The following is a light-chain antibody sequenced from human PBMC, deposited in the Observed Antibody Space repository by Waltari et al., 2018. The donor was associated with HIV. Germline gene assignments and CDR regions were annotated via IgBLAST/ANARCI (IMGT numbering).Light chain of an antibody. CDR1: SNNVGNQG. CDR3: SAWDRSLSVVV. Sequence: QAGLTQSPSVSKGLRQTATLTCTGNSNNVGNQGATWLQQHQGHPPKLLSYSNNNRPSGISERFSASRSGDTASQTITGLQPEDEADYVCSAWDRSLSVVVFGGGTTLTVL. V-gene: IGLV10-54*04. J-gene: IGLJ2*01. CDR2: SNN.